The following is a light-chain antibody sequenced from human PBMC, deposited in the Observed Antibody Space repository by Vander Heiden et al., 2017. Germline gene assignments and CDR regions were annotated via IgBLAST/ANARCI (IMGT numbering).Light chain of an antibody. V-gene: IGKV1D-8*01. CDR3: QQYYSCPRT. Sequence: VIWMTQSPSLLAASTGDRVTISCRMSQGIRSYLAWYQQKPGKAPKLLIYAASTLQSGVPSRFSGSGSGTDFTLTISCLQSEDLATYYCQQYYSCPRTFGQGTKVEIK. CDR2: AAS. CDR1: QGIRSY. J-gene: IGKJ1*01.